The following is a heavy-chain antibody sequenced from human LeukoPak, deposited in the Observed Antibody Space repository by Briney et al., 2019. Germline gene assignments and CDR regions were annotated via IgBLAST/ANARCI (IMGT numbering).Heavy chain of an antibody. D-gene: IGHD3-10*01. Sequence: SETLSLTCAVYGGSFSGYYWSWIRQPPGKGLEWIGEINHSGSTNYNPSLKSRVTISVDTSKNQSSLKLSSVTAADTAVYYCARGSGYYGSGSYYPRWGQGTLVTVSS. CDR2: INHSGST. CDR1: GGSFSGYY. CDR3: ARGSGYYGSGSYYPR. V-gene: IGHV4-34*01. J-gene: IGHJ4*02.